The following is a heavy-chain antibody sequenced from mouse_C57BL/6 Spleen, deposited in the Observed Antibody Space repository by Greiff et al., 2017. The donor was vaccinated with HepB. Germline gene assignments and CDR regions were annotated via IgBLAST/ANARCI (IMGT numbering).Heavy chain of an antibody. Sequence: VQLKQPGAELVMPGASVKLSCKASGYTFTSYWMHWVKQRPGQGLEWIGEIDPSDSYTNYNQKFKGKSTLTVDKSSSTAYMQLSSLTSEDSAVYYCARGTAMDYWGQGTSVTVSS. CDR1: GYTFTSYW. CDR2: IDPSDSYT. J-gene: IGHJ4*01. CDR3: ARGTAMDY. D-gene: IGHD3-3*01. V-gene: IGHV1-69*01.